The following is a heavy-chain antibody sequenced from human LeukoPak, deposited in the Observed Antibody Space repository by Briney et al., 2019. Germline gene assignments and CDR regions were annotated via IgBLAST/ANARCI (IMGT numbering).Heavy chain of an antibody. CDR3: ARDRGYSSSWLRHWFYH. CDR1: GGTFSSYA. J-gene: IGHJ5*02. V-gene: IGHV1-69*05. D-gene: IGHD6-13*01. CDR2: IIPIFGTA. Sequence: ASVKVSCTASGGTFSSYAISWVRQAPGQGLEWMGGIIPIFGTANYAQKFQGRVTITTDESTSTAYMELSSLRSEDTAVYYCARDRGYSSSWLRHWFYHWGQGTLVTVSS.